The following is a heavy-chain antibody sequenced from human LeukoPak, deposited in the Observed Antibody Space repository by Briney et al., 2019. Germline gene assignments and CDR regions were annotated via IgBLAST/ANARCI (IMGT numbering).Heavy chain of an antibody. V-gene: IGHV1-8*03. CDR2: MNPNSGNT. Sequence: SVKVSCKASGYTFTSYDTHWMLQATGQGLEWMGWMNPNSGNTGYAQKFQGRVTITRNTSISTAYMELSSLRSEDTAVYCCARGFLGGWFDPWGQGTLVTVSS. CDR3: ARGFLGGWFDP. J-gene: IGHJ5*02. CDR1: GYTFTSYD.